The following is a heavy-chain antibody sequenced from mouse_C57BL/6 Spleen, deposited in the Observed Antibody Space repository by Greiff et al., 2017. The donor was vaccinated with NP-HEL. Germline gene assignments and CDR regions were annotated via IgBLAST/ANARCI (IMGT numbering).Heavy chain of an antibody. V-gene: IGHV1-82*01. Sequence: VKLQESGPELVKPGASVKISCKASGYAFSSSWMNWVKQRPGKGLEWIGRIYPGDGDTNYNGKFKGKATLTADKSSSTAYMKLSSLTSEDSAVYFCARGLLPFAYWGQGTLVTVSA. CDR3: ARGLLPFAY. J-gene: IGHJ3*01. CDR2: IYPGDGDT. D-gene: IGHD2-3*01. CDR1: GYAFSSSW.